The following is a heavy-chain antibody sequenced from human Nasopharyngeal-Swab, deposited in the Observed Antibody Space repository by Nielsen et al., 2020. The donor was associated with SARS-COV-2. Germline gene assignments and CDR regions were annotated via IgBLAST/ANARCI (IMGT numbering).Heavy chain of an antibody. CDR1: GFTFSGYG. CDR2: IWHDGRFQ. CDR3: ATEGVGDAYNSDWFDW. Sequence: GESLKISCAASGFTFSGYGMYWVRQAPGKGLEWVAVIWHDGRFQFYADSVKGRFTVSRDNPKNTLYLQMNSLRAEDTAVYYCATEGVGDAYNSDWFDWWGQGTLVTVSS. V-gene: IGHV3-33*03. J-gene: IGHJ4*02. D-gene: IGHD6-19*01.